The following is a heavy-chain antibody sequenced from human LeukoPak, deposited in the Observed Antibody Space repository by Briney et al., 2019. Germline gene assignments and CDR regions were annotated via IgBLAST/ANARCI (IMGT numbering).Heavy chain of an antibody. D-gene: IGHD3-10*01. J-gene: IGHJ5*02. Sequence: SETLPLTCTVSGGPISSYYWSWIRQPPGKGLEWIGYIYYSGSTNYKPSLKSRVTISVDTSKNQFSLRLSSVTAADTAVYYCARVEVGYYYGSGTQISWFDPWGQGTLVTVSS. CDR3: ARVEVGYYYGSGTQISWFDP. CDR1: GGPISSYY. V-gene: IGHV4-59*08. CDR2: IYYSGST.